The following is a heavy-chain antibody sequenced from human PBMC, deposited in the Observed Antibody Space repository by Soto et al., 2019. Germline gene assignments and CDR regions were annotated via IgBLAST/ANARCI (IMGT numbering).Heavy chain of an antibody. V-gene: IGHV4-4*07. CDR1: GGSISSYY. CDR3: ASSGCSSTSCPFSY. Sequence: SETLSLTCTVSGGSISSYYWSWIRQPAGKGLEWIGRIYTSGSTNYNPSLKSRVTMSVDTSKNQFSLKLSSVTAADTAVYYCASSGCSSTSCPFSYWGQGTLLTVSS. D-gene: IGHD2-2*01. CDR2: IYTSGST. J-gene: IGHJ4*02.